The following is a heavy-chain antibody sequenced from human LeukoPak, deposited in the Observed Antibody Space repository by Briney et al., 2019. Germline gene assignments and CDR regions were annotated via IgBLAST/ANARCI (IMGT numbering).Heavy chain of an antibody. CDR1: GFTFSSYW. J-gene: IGHJ3*02. V-gene: IGHV3-7*01. CDR2: IKQDGSEK. D-gene: IGHD2-2*01. CDR3: ARDGDIVVVDAFDI. Sequence: GGSLRLSCAASGFTFSSYWMSWVRQAPGKGLEWVANIKQDGSEKYYVDSVKGRFTISRDNTKNSLYLQMNSLRAEDTAVYYCARDGDIVVVDAFDIWGQGTMVTVSS.